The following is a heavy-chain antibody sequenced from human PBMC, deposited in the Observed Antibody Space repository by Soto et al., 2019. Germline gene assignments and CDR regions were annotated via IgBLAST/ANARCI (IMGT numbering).Heavy chain of an antibody. D-gene: IGHD3-22*01. J-gene: IGHJ4*02. CDR2: ISSSGSTI. Sequence: EVQLVESGGGLVQPGGSLRLSCAASGFTFSSYEMNWVRQAPGKGLEWVSYISSSGSTIYYADSVKGRFTISRDNAKNSLYLQMNSLRAEDTAVYYCARDIGDDSSGYYYHAFDYWGQGTLVTVSS. V-gene: IGHV3-48*03. CDR3: ARDIGDDSSGYYYHAFDY. CDR1: GFTFSSYE.